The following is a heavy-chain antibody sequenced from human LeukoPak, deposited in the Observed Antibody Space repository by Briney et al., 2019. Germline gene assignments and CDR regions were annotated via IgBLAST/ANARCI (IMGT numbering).Heavy chain of an antibody. D-gene: IGHD3-3*01. CDR2: ISAYNGNT. CDR1: GYTFTSYG. CDR3: ARGRIRSYDFWSGTDAFDI. Sequence: ASVKVSCKASGYTFTSYGISWVRQAPGQGLEWMGWISAYNGNTNYAQKLQGRVTITTDTSTRTAYMELRSLRSDDTAVYYCARGRIRSYDFWSGTDAFDIWGQGTMVTVSS. V-gene: IGHV1-18*01. J-gene: IGHJ3*02.